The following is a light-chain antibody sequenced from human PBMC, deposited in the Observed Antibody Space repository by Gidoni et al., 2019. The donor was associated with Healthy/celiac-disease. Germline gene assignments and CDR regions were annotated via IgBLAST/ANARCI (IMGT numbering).Light chain of an antibody. V-gene: IGKV3-15*01. Sequence: EIVMTQSPATLSVSPGERATLSCSDSQSVSSNLAWYQQKPGQAHRLLIYGASTRATGIPARFSGSGSGTEFTLTISSLQSEDFAVYYCQQYNNWPPYTFGQGTKLEIK. J-gene: IGKJ2*01. CDR3: QQYNNWPPYT. CDR1: QSVSSN. CDR2: GAS.